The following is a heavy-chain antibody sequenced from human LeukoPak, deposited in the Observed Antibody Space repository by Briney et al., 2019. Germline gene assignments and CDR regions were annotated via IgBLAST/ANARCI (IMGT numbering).Heavy chain of an antibody. CDR3: ARIGDIVVVVAATPSHMDV. D-gene: IGHD2-15*01. Sequence: GASVKVSCKASGYTFTGYYMHWVRQAPGQALEWMGRINPNSGGTNYAQKFQGRVTMTRDTSISTAYMELSRLRSDDTAVYYCARIGDIVVVVAATPSHMDVWGKGTTVTVSS. V-gene: IGHV1-2*06. CDR2: INPNSGGT. J-gene: IGHJ6*03. CDR1: GYTFTGYY.